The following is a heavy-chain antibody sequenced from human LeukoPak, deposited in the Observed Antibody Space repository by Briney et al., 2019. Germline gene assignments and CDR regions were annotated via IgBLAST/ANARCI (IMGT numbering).Heavy chain of an antibody. CDR1: SYSISSGYY. J-gene: IGHJ5*02. V-gene: IGHV4-38-2*02. CDR3: ARVPHGETIFGVVLYWFDP. CDR2: IYHSGST. Sequence: SETLSLTCTVSSYSISSGYYWGWIRPPPGKGLEWIGSIYHSGSTYYNPSLKSRVTISVDTSKNQFSLNLNSVTAADTAVYYCARVPHGETIFGVVLYWFDPWGQGTLVTVCS. D-gene: IGHD3-3*01.